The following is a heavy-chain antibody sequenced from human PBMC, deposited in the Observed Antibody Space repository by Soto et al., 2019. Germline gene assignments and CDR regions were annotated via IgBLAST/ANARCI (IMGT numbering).Heavy chain of an antibody. CDR2: INHSGST. J-gene: IGHJ4*02. D-gene: IGHD4-17*01. V-gene: IGHV4-34*01. CDR1: GGSFSGYY. CDR3: ARADDYGGNMDY. Sequence: PSETLSLTCAVYGGSFSGYYWSWIRQPPGKGLEWIGEINHSGSTNYNPSLKSRVTISVDTSKNQFSLKLSSVTAADTAVYYCARADDYGGNMDYWGQGTLVTVSS.